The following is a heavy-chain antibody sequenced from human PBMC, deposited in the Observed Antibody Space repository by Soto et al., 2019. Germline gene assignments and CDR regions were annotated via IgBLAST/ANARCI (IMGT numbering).Heavy chain of an antibody. D-gene: IGHD2-21*01. CDR1: GFTFSSYG. Sequence: QVQLVESGGGVVQPGRSLRLSCAASGFTFSSYGMHWVRQAPGKGLELVAVISYDGSNKYYADSVEGRFTISRDNSKNTLDLELSCVSAEKTTVYYGVKGAYMGGAFDVWGEGIMVTVSS. CDR2: ISYDGSNK. CDR3: VKGAYMGGAFDV. J-gene: IGHJ3*01. V-gene: IGHV3-30*18.